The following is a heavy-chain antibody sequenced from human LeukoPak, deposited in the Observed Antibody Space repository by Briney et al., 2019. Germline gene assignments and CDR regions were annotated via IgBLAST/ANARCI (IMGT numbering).Heavy chain of an antibody. D-gene: IGHD5-18*01. CDR3: SRGPIELWVHNGMDV. CDR2: IRSNAYRGTT. Sequence: GGSLRLSCTGSGFSVGDHAMSWVRQAPGQGLEWVGFIRSNAYRGTTEYAASVKGRFTISRDDPNNIAYLHMNSLKTEDTAVYYCSRGPIELWVHNGMDVWGQGTTVTVSS. CDR1: GFSVGDHA. V-gene: IGHV3-49*04. J-gene: IGHJ6*02.